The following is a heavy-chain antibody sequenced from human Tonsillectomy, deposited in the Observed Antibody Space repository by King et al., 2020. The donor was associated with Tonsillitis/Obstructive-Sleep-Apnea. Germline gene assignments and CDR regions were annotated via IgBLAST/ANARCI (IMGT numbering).Heavy chain of an antibody. CDR2: IDYSGST. J-gene: IGHJ2*01. D-gene: IGHD4-11*01. CDR1: GGSISISSYY. CDR3: ARHLDLQPWYFDL. Sequence: QLQESGPGLVKPSETLSLTCTVSGGSISISSYYWGWIRQPPVKGLEWIGSIDYSGSTYYNPSRKSRVTISVDTSQNKFSLKLCSVTAADTAVYYCARHLDLQPWYFDLWGRGTLVTVSS. V-gene: IGHV4-39*01.